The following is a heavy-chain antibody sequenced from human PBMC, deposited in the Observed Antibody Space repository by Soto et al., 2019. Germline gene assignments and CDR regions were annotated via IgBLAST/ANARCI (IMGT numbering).Heavy chain of an antibody. CDR2: ISGSGGST. Sequence: SLRLSCAASGFTFSSYAMGWVRQAPGKGLEWVSAISGSGGSTYYADSVKGRFTISRDNSKNTLYLQMNSLRAEDTAVYYCAKDRAVPSSGFDPWGQGTLVTVSS. V-gene: IGHV3-23*01. J-gene: IGHJ5*02. CDR3: AKDRAVPSSGFDP. CDR1: GFTFSSYA. D-gene: IGHD3-16*02.